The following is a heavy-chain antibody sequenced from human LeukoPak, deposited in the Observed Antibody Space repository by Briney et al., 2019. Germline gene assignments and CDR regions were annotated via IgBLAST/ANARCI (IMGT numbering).Heavy chain of an antibody. CDR1: GYSLSSGYY. V-gene: IGHV4-38-2*02. Sequence: SETLSLTCAVSGYSLSSGYYWGWIRPPPGKGLEYIGSIHQSGSTYYNPSLKSRVTMSLDTSRNQLSLKLSSVTAADTAVYYCVRDGNYYGYNCFDPWGQGALVTVSS. D-gene: IGHD3-10*01. CDR3: VRDGNYYGYNCFDP. CDR2: IHQSGST. J-gene: IGHJ5*02.